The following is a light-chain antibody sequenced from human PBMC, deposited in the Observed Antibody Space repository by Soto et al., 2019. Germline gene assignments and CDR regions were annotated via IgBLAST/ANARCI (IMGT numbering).Light chain of an antibody. V-gene: IGLV2-11*01. CDR1: SCDVGGYNY. Sequence: QSALTQPRSVSGSPGQSVTISCTGTSCDVGGYNYVSWYQQHPGKAPKLMIYDVSKRPSGVPDRFSGSKSGNTASLTISGLQAEDEAYYYCCSYAGSYTVVFGGGTKLTVL. CDR2: DVS. CDR3: CSYAGSYTVV. J-gene: IGLJ2*01.